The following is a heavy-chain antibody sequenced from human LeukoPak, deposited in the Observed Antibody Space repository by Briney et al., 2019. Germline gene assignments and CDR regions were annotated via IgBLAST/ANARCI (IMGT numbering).Heavy chain of an antibody. Sequence: GGSLRLPCAASGFTFSSYGMSWVRQAPGKGLEWVSAITATSSSTHDADSVQGRFTISRDNSKNSLYLQMNSLRAEDTAVYYCAKDIYGGNWPNDYWGQGTLVTVSS. D-gene: IGHD4-23*01. CDR2: ITATSSST. V-gene: IGHV3-23*01. CDR3: AKDIYGGNWPNDY. J-gene: IGHJ4*02. CDR1: GFTFSSYG.